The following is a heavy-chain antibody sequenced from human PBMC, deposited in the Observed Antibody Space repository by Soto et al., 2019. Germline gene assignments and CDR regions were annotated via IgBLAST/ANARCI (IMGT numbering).Heavy chain of an antibody. D-gene: IGHD5-12*01. V-gene: IGHV3-7*05. CDR1: GFTFSSYW. J-gene: IGHJ4*02. CDR2: IKQDGSEK. Sequence: EVQLVESGGGLVQPGGSLRLSCAASGFTFSSYWMSWVRQAPGKGLEWVANIKQDGSEKYYVDYVKGRFTISRDNAKNSLYLQMNSLRAEDTAVYYCARFGWLRKFPGHYFDYWGQGTLVTVSS. CDR3: ARFGWLRKFPGHYFDY.